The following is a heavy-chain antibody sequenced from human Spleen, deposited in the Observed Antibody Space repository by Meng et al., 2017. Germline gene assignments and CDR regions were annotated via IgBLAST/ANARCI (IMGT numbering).Heavy chain of an antibody. Sequence: QVPPQQVGAGMLKPSEDLSLTCAVYGGSFSGYYWSWIRQPPGKGLEWIGEINHSGSTNYNPSLKSRVTISVDTSKNQFSLKLSSVTAADTAVYYCARVSRGWSGYYGYWGQGTLVTVSS. CDR3: ARVSRGWSGYYGY. CDR1: GGSFSGYY. CDR2: INHSGST. V-gene: IGHV4-34*01. J-gene: IGHJ4*02. D-gene: IGHD3-3*01.